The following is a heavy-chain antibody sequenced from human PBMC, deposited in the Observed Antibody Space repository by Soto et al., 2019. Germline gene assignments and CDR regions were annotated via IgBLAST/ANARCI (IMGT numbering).Heavy chain of an antibody. V-gene: IGHV1-18*04. Sequence: ASVKVSCKASGYTFTSYYMHWVRQAPGQGLEWMGWISAYNGNTNYAQKLQGRVTMTTDTSTSTAYMELRSLRSDDTAVYFCARLFRDVYIAVEYWGQGALVTV. CDR2: ISAYNGNT. D-gene: IGHD3-3*01. CDR1: GYTFTSYY. J-gene: IGHJ4*02. CDR3: ARLFRDVYIAVEY.